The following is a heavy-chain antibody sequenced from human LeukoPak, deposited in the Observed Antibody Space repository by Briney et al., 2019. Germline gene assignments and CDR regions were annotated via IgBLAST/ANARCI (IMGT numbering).Heavy chain of an antibody. CDR3: ARDFILGSYIVHFDY. J-gene: IGHJ4*02. CDR1: GGSISSSSYY. CDR2: IYYSGST. D-gene: IGHD1-26*01. Sequence: PSETLSLTCTVSGGSISSSSYYWGLIRQPPGKGLEYIGSIYYSGSTYYNPSLKSRVTISVDTSKNQFSLKLSSVTAADTAVYYCARDFILGSYIVHFDYWGQGTLVTVSS. V-gene: IGHV4-39*07.